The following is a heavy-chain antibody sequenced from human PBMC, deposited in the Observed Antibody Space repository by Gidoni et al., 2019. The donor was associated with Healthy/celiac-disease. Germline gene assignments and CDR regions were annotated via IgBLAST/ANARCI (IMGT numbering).Heavy chain of an antibody. CDR2: IKSKTDGGTT. V-gene: IGHV3-15*01. CDR3: TINWGLGSPFDY. D-gene: IGHD7-27*01. J-gene: IGHJ4*02. Sequence: EVQLVESGGGLVKPGGSLRLPCAASGFTFSNAWMSWVRQAPGKGLEWVGRIKSKTDGGTTDYAAPVKGRFTISRDDSKNTLYLQMNSLKTEDTAVYYCTINWGLGSPFDYWGQGTLVTVSS. CDR1: GFTFSNAW.